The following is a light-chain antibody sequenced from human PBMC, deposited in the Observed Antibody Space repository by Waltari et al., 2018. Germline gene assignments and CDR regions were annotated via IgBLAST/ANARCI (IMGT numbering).Light chain of an antibody. CDR2: AVS. CDR1: SSDVGNYKR. V-gene: IGLV2-23*02. J-gene: IGLJ2*01. CDR3: SSYAGSSKGV. Sequence: QSALTQPASVSGSPGQSITISCTGTSSDVGNYKRVSWYQQHPGTAPKLIIYAVSKRPSGVSDRFSGSKCGDMASLTISGLQPEDEAEYFCSSYAGSSKGVFGGGTKVTVL.